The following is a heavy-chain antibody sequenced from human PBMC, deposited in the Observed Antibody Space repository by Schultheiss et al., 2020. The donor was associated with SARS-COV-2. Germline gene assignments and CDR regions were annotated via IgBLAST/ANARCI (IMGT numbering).Heavy chain of an antibody. D-gene: IGHD2-15*01. J-gene: IGHJ4*02. CDR2: ISYDGSNK. Sequence: GESLKISCAASGFRFSNYAMHWVRQAPGKGLEWVALISYDGSNKYYADSVKGRFTISRDNSRNTLYLQMNSLKPEDTAVHYCAREWAYCSGGSCYLDYWGQGTLVTVSS. CDR3: AREWAYCSGGSCYLDY. V-gene: IGHV3-30*04. CDR1: GFRFSNYA.